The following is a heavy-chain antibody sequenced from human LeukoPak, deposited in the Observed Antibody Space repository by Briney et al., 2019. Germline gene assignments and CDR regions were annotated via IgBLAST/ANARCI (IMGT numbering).Heavy chain of an antibody. CDR3: ARDGDDSSGYYSDY. J-gene: IGHJ4*02. V-gene: IGHV1-2*02. Sequence: ASVKVSCKASGYTFTGYYMHWVRQVPGQGLEWMGWINPNSGGTNYAQKFQGRVTMTRDTSISTAYMELSRLRSDDTAVYYCARDGDDSSGYYSDYWGQGTLVTVSS. CDR2: INPNSGGT. D-gene: IGHD3-22*01. CDR1: GYTFTGYY.